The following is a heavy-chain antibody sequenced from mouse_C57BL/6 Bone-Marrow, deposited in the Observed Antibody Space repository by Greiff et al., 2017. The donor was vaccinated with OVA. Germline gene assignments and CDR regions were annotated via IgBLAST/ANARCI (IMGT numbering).Heavy chain of an antibody. V-gene: IGHV1-72*01. CDR3: ARDGYYSWYFDV. J-gene: IGHJ1*03. CDR2: IDPSSGGT. CDR1: GYTFTSYW. D-gene: IGHD2-3*01. Sequence: QVQLQQPGAELVKPGASVKLSCKASGYTFTSYWMHWVKQRPGRGLEWIGRIDPSSGGTKYNEKFKSKATLTADKPSSTAYMQLSCRKSEDSAVDYCARDGYYSWYFDVWGTGTTVTVSS.